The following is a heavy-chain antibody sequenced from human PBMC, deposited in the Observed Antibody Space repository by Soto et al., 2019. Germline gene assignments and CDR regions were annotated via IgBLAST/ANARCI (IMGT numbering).Heavy chain of an antibody. Sequence: GGSLRLSCEASGFTFTSDSMTWVRQAPGKGLEWVSSISSHGRDIFYADSVRGRFTISRDNAKDSLHLQMNSLTGEDSAVYYCARGAALAGKLDLWGQGTLVTVSS. CDR3: ARGAALAGKLDL. CDR2: ISSHGRDI. J-gene: IGHJ4*02. CDR1: GFTFTSDS. V-gene: IGHV3-21*06. D-gene: IGHD6-19*01.